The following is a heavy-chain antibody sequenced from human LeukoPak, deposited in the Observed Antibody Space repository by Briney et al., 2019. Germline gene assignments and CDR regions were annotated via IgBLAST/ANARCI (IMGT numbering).Heavy chain of an antibody. CDR2: ISWNSGSI. V-gene: IGHV3-9*01. CDR3: ARDRGGSRLGY. J-gene: IGHJ4*02. CDR1: GFTFDDYA. Sequence: GRSLRLSCAASGFTFDDYAMHWVRQSPGKGLEWVSGISWNSGSIGYADSVKGRFTISRDNSKNTLYLQMNSMRAEDTAVYYCARDRGGSRLGYWGQGTLVTVSS. D-gene: IGHD2-15*01.